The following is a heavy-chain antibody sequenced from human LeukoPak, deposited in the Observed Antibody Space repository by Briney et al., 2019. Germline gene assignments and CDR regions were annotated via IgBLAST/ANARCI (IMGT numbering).Heavy chain of an antibody. V-gene: IGHV3-30-3*01. D-gene: IGHD2-2*01. J-gene: IGHJ6*02. Sequence: GGSLRLSCAASGFTFSSYAMHWVRQAPGKGLEWVAVISYDGSNKYYADSVKGRFTISRDNSKNTLYLQMNSLRAEDTAVYYCARVTVPAWYYCGMDVWGQGTTVTVSS. CDR1: GFTFSSYA. CDR3: ARVTVPAWYYCGMDV. CDR2: ISYDGSNK.